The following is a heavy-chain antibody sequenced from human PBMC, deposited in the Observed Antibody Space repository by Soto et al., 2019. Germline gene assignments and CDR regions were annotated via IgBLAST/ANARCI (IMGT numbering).Heavy chain of an antibody. CDR2: FNPDDGEK. CDR1: GYIFTELS. V-gene: IGHV1-24*01. J-gene: IGHJ6*02. CDR3: ATVVRYTSLYYYYTMDV. Sequence: QVQLVHSGAEVKKPGASVRVSCTVSGYIFTELSMHWVRQAPGKGLEWMGGFNPDDGEKIYAQKFQGRVTMTEDTSTDPAYMDLISLRSEDTAVYYCATVVRYTSLYYYYTMDVWGQGTTVTVSS. D-gene: IGHD6-13*01.